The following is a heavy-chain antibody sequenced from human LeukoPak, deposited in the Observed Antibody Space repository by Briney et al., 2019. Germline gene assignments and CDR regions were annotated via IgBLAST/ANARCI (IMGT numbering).Heavy chain of an antibody. CDR1: GYTFTGYY. D-gene: IGHD2-2*02. J-gene: IGHJ5*02. V-gene: IGHV1-2*02. CDR3: ARIGYCSSTSCYNARWFDP. CDR2: INPNSGGT. Sequence: ASVKVSCKASGYTFTGYYMHWVRQAPGQGLEWMGWINPNSGGTNYAQKFQGRVTMTRDTSISTAYLELSRLRSDDTAVYYCARIGYCSSTSCYNARWFDPWGQGTLVTVSS.